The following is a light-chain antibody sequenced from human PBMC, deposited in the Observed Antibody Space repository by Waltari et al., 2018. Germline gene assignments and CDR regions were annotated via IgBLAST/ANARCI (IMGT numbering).Light chain of an antibody. CDR3: LLSYSGARPWV. CDR2: DTS. J-gene: IGLJ3*02. V-gene: IGLV7-46*01. CDR1: TGAVTSGPY. Sequence: QAVVTQEPSLPVSPGGTVTLTCGSSTGAVTSGPYPYWFQQKPGQAPRTLIYDTSNKHSWTPARFSGSLLGGKAALTLSGAQPEDEAEYYCLLSYSGARPWVFGGGTKLTVL.